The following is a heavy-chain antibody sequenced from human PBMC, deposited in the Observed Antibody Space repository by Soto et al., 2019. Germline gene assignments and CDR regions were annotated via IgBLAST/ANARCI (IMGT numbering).Heavy chain of an antibody. J-gene: IGHJ4*02. CDR3: ARGWRSVRGVISS. CDR1: GGSFSGYY. D-gene: IGHD3-10*02. Sequence: QVQLQQWGAGLLKPSETLSLTCAVYGGSFSGYYWSWIRQPPGKGLEWLGEINHSGSTNYNPSLKSRVTISVDTSKNQFSLKLSAVTAADTAVYYCARGWRSVRGVISSWGQGTLVTVSS. CDR2: INHSGST. V-gene: IGHV4-34*01.